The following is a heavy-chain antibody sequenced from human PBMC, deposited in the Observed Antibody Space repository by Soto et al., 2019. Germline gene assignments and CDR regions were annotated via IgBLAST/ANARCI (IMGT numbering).Heavy chain of an antibody. CDR3: ARKSRDIDC. CDR1: GFTFSNYG. CDR2: ISNSGGNT. J-gene: IGHJ4*02. D-gene: IGHD3-9*01. Sequence: EVQLLESGGGLVQPGGSLRLSCAASGFTFSNYGMSWVRQAPGKGLEWVSTISNSGGNTYYADSMKGRFTISRDNSKNELALQMNDLRAEDTAVYYCARKSRDIDCGGQGTLVTVSS. V-gene: IGHV3-23*01.